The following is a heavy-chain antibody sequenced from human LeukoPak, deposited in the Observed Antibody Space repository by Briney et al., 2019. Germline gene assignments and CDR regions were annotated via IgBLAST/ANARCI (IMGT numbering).Heavy chain of an antibody. D-gene: IGHD5-12*01. V-gene: IGHV1-69*05. Sequence: SVKVSCKASGGTFSSYAISWVRQAPGQGLEWMGGIIPIFGTANYAQKFQGRVTITTDESTSTAYMELSSLRSEDTAVYYCASSGHGYSGYDSGFDYWGQGTLVTVSS. CDR2: IIPIFGTA. J-gene: IGHJ4*02. CDR1: GGTFSSYA. CDR3: ASSGHGYSGYDSGFDY.